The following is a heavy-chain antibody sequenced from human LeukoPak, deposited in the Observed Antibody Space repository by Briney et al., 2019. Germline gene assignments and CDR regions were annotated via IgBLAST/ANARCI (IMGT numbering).Heavy chain of an antibody. D-gene: IGHD3-22*01. Sequence: PGGSLRLSCAASGFTFSSYSMNWVRQAPGKGLEWVANIKQDGSEKYYVDSVKGRFTISRDNAKNSLYLQMNSLRAEDTAVYYCARERPSSGYRYYYYYYYMDVWGKGTTVTVSS. CDR1: GFTFSSYS. CDR2: IKQDGSEK. J-gene: IGHJ6*03. CDR3: ARERPSSGYRYYYYYYYMDV. V-gene: IGHV3-7*01.